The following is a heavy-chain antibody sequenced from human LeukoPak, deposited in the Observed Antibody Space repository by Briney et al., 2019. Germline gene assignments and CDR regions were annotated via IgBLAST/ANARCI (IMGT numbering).Heavy chain of an antibody. V-gene: IGHV5-51*01. J-gene: IGHJ4*02. D-gene: IGHD2-15*01. CDR2: IYPGDSDT. CDR1: GYSFTSYW. CDR3: ARSGGGAYCSGGSCSNDY. Sequence: GESLKISCKGSGYSFTSYWIDWVRQMPGKGLEWMGIIYPGDSDTRYSPSFQGQVTISADKSIGTTYLQWSSLKASDTAMYYCARSGGGAYCSGGSCSNDYWGQGTLVTVSS.